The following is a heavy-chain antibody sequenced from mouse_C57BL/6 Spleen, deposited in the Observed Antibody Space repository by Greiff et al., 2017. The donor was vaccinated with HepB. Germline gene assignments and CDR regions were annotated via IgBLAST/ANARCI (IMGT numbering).Heavy chain of an antibody. Sequence: EVMLVESGGDLVKPGGSLKLSCAASGFTFSSYGMSWVRQTPDKRLEWVATISSGGSYTYYPDSVKGRFTISRDNAKNTLYLQMSSLKSKDTAMYYCARPSYYAPYFDYWGQGTTLTVSS. CDR2: ISSGGSYT. J-gene: IGHJ2*01. V-gene: IGHV5-6*01. CDR1: GFTFSSYG. CDR3: ARPSYYAPYFDY. D-gene: IGHD2-10*01.